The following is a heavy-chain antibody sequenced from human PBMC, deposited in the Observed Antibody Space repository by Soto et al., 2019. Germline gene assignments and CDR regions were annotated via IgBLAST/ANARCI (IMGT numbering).Heavy chain of an antibody. D-gene: IGHD4-17*01. CDR3: ARPDYGDYGWYFDL. V-gene: IGHV4-39*01. J-gene: IGHJ2*01. CDR1: GGSISSSSYY. Sequence: SETLSLTCTVSGGSISSSSYYWGWIRQPPGKGLEWIGSIYYSGSAYYNPSLKSRVTISVDTSKNQFSLKLSSVTAADTAVYYCARPDYGDYGWYFDLWGRGTLVTVSS. CDR2: IYYSGSA.